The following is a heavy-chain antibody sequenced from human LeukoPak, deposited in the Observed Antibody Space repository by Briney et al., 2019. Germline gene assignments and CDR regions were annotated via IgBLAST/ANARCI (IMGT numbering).Heavy chain of an antibody. CDR2: IYHSGST. J-gene: IGHJ4*02. Sequence: PSETLSLTCTVSSGSISSGAYYWGWIRRPPGKGLEWVGSIYHSGSTFYNPSLKGRVTISVDTSKNQFYLKLTSVTAADTAVFFCAGEEFGTACFDSWGQGTLVTVSS. V-gene: IGHV4-39*07. D-gene: IGHD1-7*01. CDR1: SGSISSGAYY. CDR3: AGEEFGTACFDS.